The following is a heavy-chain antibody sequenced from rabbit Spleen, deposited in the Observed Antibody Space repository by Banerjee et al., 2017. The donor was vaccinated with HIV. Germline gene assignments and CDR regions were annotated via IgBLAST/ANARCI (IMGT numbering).Heavy chain of an antibody. V-gene: IGHV1S45*01. CDR2: IYAGSSGST. J-gene: IGHJ6*01. D-gene: IGHD3-1*01. CDR3: ARDDTDGRGFALTL. CDR1: GFTFSSYY. Sequence: QQQLEESGGGLVQPEGSLTLTCKASGFTFSSYYMCWVRQAPGKGLEWIACIYAGSSGSTYYASWAKGRFTISKTSSTTVTLQMTSLTAADTATYFCARDDTDGRGFALTLWGPGTLVTVS.